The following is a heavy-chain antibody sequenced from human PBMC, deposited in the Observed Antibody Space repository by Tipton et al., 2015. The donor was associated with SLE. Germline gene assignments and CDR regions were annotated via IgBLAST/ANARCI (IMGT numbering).Heavy chain of an antibody. CDR2: IYYSGGT. Sequence: TLSLTCTVSGDSISSGGYYWSWIRQHPGKGLEWIGYIYYSGGTYYNPSLKSRVIISVDTSKNQFSLKVTAVTAADTAVYYCARGHCGGNCDHYYYFYYMDVWGKGTTVIVS. CDR1: GDSISSGGYY. V-gene: IGHV4-31*03. CDR3: ARGHCGGNCDHYYYFYYMDV. J-gene: IGHJ6*03. D-gene: IGHD2-21*01.